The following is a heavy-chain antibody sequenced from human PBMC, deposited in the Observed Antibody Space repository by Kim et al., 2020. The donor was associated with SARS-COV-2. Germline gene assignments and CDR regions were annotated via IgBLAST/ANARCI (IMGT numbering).Heavy chain of an antibody. Sequence: ASVKVSCKASGYRFTSNKMHWVRQAPGQGLEWMGIITPIDGFTVYAQNLQGRLTVTRDTSTSTVYMELSSLRSDDTAIYYCARDNSDWAFDIWGQGTMVIVSS. V-gene: IGHV1-46*01. J-gene: IGHJ3*02. CDR1: GYRFTSNK. CDR2: ITPIDGFT. D-gene: IGHD2-21*01. CDR3: ARDNSDWAFDI.